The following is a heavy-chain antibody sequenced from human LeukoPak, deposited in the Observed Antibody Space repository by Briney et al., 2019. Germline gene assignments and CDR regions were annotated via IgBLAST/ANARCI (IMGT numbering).Heavy chain of an antibody. V-gene: IGHV4-4*07. J-gene: IGHJ3*02. CDR3: ARGRFCSADICSGGDAFDI. D-gene: IGHD3-3*01. CDR1: GGSISSYY. Sequence: SETLSLTCTVSGGSISSYYWSWIRQPAGKGLEWIGRIYSRGSTNYSPSLKSRVTMSLDTSKNQFSLKLSSLTAADTALYYWARGRFCSADICSGGDAFDIWGQGTMVSVSS. CDR2: IYSRGST.